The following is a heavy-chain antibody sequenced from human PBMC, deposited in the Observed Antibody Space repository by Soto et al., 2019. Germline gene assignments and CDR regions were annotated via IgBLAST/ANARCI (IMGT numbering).Heavy chain of an antibody. D-gene: IGHD5-18*01. CDR3: TRDNIENSDGLYDAFDI. Sequence: AAVKVSCKTSGYTFTDYYTHWVRQAPGQGLEWMGWMNPKSGGAYFAQKFQGGVTLTRDTSIGTAYIEVNSLTSDDTAVYFCTRDNIENSDGLYDAFDIRGELKTFT. V-gene: IGHV1-2*02. J-gene: IGHJ3*02. CDR2: MNPKSGGA. CDR1: GYTFTDYY.